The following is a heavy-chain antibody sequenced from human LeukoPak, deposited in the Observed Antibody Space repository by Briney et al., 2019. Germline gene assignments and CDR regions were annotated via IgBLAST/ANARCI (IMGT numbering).Heavy chain of an antibody. Sequence: SETLSLTCTVSGGSLSSYYWSWIAQPPGKGLEWIGYIYYSGSAKYNPSLKSRVTISVDTSKNQFSLKLSSVTAGDTAVYYCARAPGIAAAGTHFDFWGQGTLVTVSS. V-gene: IGHV4-59*01. CDR2: IYYSGSA. CDR3: ARAPGIAAAGTHFDF. J-gene: IGHJ4*02. D-gene: IGHD6-13*01. CDR1: GGSLSSYY.